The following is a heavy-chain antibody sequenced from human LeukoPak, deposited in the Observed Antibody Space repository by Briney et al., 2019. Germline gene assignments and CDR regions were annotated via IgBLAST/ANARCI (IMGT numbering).Heavy chain of an antibody. CDR3: ARGRKQWLVGNYFDX. Sequence: SETLSLTCTVSGGSISSGGYYWSRIRQPPGKGLEWIGYIYHSGSTYYNPSLKSRVTISVDRSKNQFSLKLSSVTAADTAVYYCARGRKQWLVGNYFDXXGQGTLVTVSS. V-gene: IGHV4-30-2*01. CDR1: GGSISSGGYY. D-gene: IGHD6-19*01. J-gene: IGHJ4*02. CDR2: IYHSGST.